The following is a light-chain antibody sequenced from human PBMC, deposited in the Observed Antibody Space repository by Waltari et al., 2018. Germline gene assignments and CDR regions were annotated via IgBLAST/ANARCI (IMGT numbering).Light chain of an antibody. CDR2: DIS. J-gene: IGKJ1*01. V-gene: IGKV3-20*01. Sequence: EIVLTQSPGTLSLSLGDRATLSYRASQSIGRSVVWYQQRPGQAPRLLIYDISRRATGIPDRFSGSGYGTDFSLTISRLEPEDVAVYYCQKYERLPATFGQGTTVEIK. CDR1: QSIGRS. CDR3: QKYERLPAT.